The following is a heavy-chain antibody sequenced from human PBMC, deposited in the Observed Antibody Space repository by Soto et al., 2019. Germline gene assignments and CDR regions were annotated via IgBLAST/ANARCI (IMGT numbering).Heavy chain of an antibody. CDR3: TRRVSPNNGHWFPGMDV. CDR2: IRSKANSYAT. V-gene: IGHV3-73*02. CDR1: GFTFSGSA. Sequence: EVQLVESGGGLVQPGGSLKLSCAASGFTFSGSAMHWVRQASGKGLEWVGRIRSKANSYATAYAASVKGRFTISRDDSKNTAYLQMNSLKTEDTAVYYCTRRVSPNNGHWFPGMDVWGQGTTVTVSS. J-gene: IGHJ6*02. D-gene: IGHD3-9*01.